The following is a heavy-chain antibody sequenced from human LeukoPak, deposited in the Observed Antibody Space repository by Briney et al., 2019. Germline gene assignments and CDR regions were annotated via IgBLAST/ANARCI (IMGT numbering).Heavy chain of an antibody. J-gene: IGHJ4*02. CDR1: GYTFTNYD. V-gene: IGHV1-8*03. Sequence: ASVKVSCKASGYTFTNYDINWVRQATGQGLEWMGWMNPNSGNTGYAQKFQGRVTITRDTSINTAYMELTSLRSEDTAVYYCARLDHIRYWFDFWGQGTLVTVSS. CDR2: MNPNSGNT. CDR3: ARLDHIRYWFDF. D-gene: IGHD3-16*02.